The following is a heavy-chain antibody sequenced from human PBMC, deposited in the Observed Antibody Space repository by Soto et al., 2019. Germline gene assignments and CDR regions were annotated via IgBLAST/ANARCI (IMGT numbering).Heavy chain of an antibody. CDR3: ARDGATVVTRVRYYYGMDV. J-gene: IGHJ6*02. CDR1: GGSISSYY. D-gene: IGHD4-17*01. Sequence: SETLSLTCTVSGGSISSYYWSWIRQPAGKGLEWIGRIYTSGSTNYNPSLKSRVTMSVDTSKNQFSLKLSSVTAADTAVYYCARDGATVVTRVRYYYGMDVWGQGTTVTVSS. V-gene: IGHV4-4*07. CDR2: IYTSGST.